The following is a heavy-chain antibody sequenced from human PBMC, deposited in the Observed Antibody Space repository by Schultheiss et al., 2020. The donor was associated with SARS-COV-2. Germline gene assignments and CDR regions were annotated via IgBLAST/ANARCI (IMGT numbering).Heavy chain of an antibody. D-gene: IGHD3-10*01. V-gene: IGHV4-59*08. CDR1: GGSFSGYY. CDR2: IYYSGST. CDR3: ATLAVGYYGMDV. Sequence: SETLSLTCAVYGGSFSGYYWSWIRQHPGKGLEWIGYIYYSGSTNYNPSLKSRVTISVDTSKNQFSLKLSSVTAADTAVYYCATLAVGYYGMDVWGQGTMVTVSS. J-gene: IGHJ6*02.